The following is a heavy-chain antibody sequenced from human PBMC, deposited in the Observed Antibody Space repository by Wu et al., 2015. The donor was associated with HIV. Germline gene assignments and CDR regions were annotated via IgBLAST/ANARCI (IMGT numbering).Heavy chain of an antibody. V-gene: IGHV1-46*03. CDR2: INPSGGST. CDR3: ARGRRIVVVPAAISGYFDL. J-gene: IGHJ2*01. Sequence: QVQLVQSGAEVKKPGASVKVSCKASGYTFTSYYMHWVRQAPGQGLEWMGIINPSGGSTSYAQKFQGRVTMTRDTSTSTVYMELSSLRSEDTAVYYCARGRRIVVVPAAISGYFDLWGRDTLVTVSS. D-gene: IGHD2-2*01. CDR1: GYTFTSYY.